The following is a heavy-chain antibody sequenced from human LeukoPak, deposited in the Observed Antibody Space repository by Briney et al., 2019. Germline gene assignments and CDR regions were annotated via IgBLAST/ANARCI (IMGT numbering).Heavy chain of an antibody. CDR1: GGSLSDLL. Sequence: SETLSLMWSVYGGSLSDLLWSWFRQPPGKGLEWIGEIDDGGNTNYNPSLMSRVIVSMEKSKKQFSLVMRYVTAADTAVYYCARFSRITWGDWYYAFDPWGQGATVIVSS. D-gene: IGHD6-19*01. J-gene: IGHJ6*01. V-gene: IGHV4-34*01. CDR3: ARFSRITWGDWYYAFDP. CDR2: IDDGGNT.